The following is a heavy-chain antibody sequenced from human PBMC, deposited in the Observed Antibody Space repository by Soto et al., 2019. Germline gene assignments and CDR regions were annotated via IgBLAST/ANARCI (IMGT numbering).Heavy chain of an antibody. CDR2: ISSSSGYI. CDR1: GFTFSTYS. Sequence: EVQLVESGGGLVKPGGSLRLSCAASGFTFSTYSMNWVRQAPGKGLEWVSSISSSSGYIYYADSVKGRFTISRDDAKNSLSLQMNILRAEDTAVYYCARVRSYSYGQGYGMDVWGQGTTVTVSS. V-gene: IGHV3-21*01. D-gene: IGHD5-18*01. J-gene: IGHJ6*02. CDR3: ARVRSYSYGQGYGMDV.